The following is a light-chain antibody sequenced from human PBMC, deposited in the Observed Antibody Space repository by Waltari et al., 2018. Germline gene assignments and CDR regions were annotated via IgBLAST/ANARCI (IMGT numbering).Light chain of an antibody. Sequence: QSALTQPASLSGSPGQSITISCPGSSRAVGAYDQFSWYRQHPGKVPKVFIYAVNKRPSGVSNRFSGSKSGNTASLTISGLQAEDEADYYCCSYTIGNTFWVFGGGTKLTVL. CDR2: AVN. CDR3: CSYTIGNTFWV. CDR1: SRAVGAYDQ. J-gene: IGLJ3*02. V-gene: IGLV2-23*02.